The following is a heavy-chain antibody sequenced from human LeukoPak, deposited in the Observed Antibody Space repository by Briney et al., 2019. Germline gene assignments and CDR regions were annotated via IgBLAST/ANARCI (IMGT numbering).Heavy chain of an antibody. CDR2: IYYSGNT. J-gene: IGHJ3*02. CDR3: ARSDCSSTSCYAFDI. V-gene: IGHV4-39*01. CDR1: GGSFSSSSYS. Sequence: SETLSLTCTVSGGSFSSSSYSWGWIRQPPGKGLEWIGSIYYSGNTYYNPSLKSRVTISVDTSKNQFPLKLSSVTAADMAVYYCARSDCSSTSCYAFDIWGQGTMVTVSS. D-gene: IGHD2-2*01.